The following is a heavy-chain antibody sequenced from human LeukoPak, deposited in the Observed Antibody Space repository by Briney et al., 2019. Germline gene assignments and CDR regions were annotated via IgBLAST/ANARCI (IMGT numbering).Heavy chain of an antibody. CDR3: ARAFGSQGY. J-gene: IGHJ4*02. Sequence: PGGSLRLSCLDSGFSFSSYWMNWVRQAPGKGLEWVSSISSGSSYIYYADSVKGRFTISRDNAKNSLYLQMNSLRAEDTAVYYCARAFGSQGYWGQGTLVTVSS. CDR1: GFSFSSYW. CDR2: ISSGSSYI. D-gene: IGHD3-3*01. V-gene: IGHV3-21*01.